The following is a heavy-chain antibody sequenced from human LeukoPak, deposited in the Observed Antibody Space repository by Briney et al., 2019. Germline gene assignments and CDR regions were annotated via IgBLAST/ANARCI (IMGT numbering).Heavy chain of an antibody. CDR2: ISAYSGNT. CDR3: ARDQAIVVVRTDAFDI. V-gene: IGHV1-18*01. D-gene: IGHD3-22*01. J-gene: IGHJ3*02. CDR1: GYTFTSYG. Sequence: ASVKVSCKASGYTFTSYGISWVRQAPGQGLEWMGWISAYSGNTNYARKLQGRVTMTTDTSTSTAYMELRSLRSDDTAVYYCARDQAIVVVRTDAFDIWGQGTMVTVSS.